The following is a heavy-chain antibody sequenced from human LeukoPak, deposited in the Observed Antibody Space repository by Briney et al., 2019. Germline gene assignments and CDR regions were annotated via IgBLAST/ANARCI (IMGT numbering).Heavy chain of an antibody. CDR2: IIPIFGTA. CDR1: GGTFSSYA. J-gene: IGHJ4*02. CDR3: ASSLNYYDSSGYYPSLSHFDY. Sequence: ASVTVSCKASGGTFSSYAISWVRQAPGQRLEWMGGIIPIFGTANYAQKFQGRVTITADESTSTAYMELSSLRSEDTAVYYCASSLNYYDSSGYYPSLSHFDYWGQGTLVTVSS. V-gene: IGHV1-69*13. D-gene: IGHD3-22*01.